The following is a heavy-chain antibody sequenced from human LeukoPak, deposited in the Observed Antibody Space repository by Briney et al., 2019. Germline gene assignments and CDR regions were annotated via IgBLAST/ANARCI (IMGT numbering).Heavy chain of an antibody. CDR3: ATEKTSGVDAFDI. D-gene: IGHD1-26*01. Sequence: SETLSLTCTVSGASIRSYYWNWIRQPAGKGLEWIGRIYTTGSTNYNPSLKSRVTMSVDTSKNQFSLKLSSVTAADTALYYCATEKTSGVDAFDIWGQGTMVTVSS. V-gene: IGHV4-4*07. CDR1: GASIRSYY. J-gene: IGHJ3*02. CDR2: IYTTGST.